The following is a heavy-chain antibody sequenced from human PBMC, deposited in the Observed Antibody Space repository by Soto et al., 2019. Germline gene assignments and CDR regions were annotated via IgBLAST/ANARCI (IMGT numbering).Heavy chain of an antibody. Sequence: SETLSLTCTVSGGSISSYYWSWIRQPPGKGLEWIGYIYHSGSTYYNPSLKSRLTISVDTSKNQFSLQLSSVTAADTAVYFCARTSDLQQIFYGLDVWGQGTTVTVSS. J-gene: IGHJ6*02. D-gene: IGHD3-10*01. V-gene: IGHV4-30-4*01. CDR2: IYHSGST. CDR1: GGSISSYY. CDR3: ARTSDLQQIFYGLDV.